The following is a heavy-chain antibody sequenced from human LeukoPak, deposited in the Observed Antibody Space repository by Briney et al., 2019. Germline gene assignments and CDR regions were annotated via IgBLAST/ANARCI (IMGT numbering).Heavy chain of an antibody. D-gene: IGHD6-13*01. J-gene: IGHJ4*02. CDR2: ISSSSSYI. V-gene: IGHV3-21*01. CDR3: ARAGPGSSYDY. CDR1: GFTFSSYS. Sequence: GGSLRLSSSASGFTFSSYSMNWVRQAPGKGLEWVSSISSSSSYIYYADSVKGRFTISRDNAKNSLYLQMNSLRAEDTAVYYCARAGPGSSYDYWGQGTLVTVSS.